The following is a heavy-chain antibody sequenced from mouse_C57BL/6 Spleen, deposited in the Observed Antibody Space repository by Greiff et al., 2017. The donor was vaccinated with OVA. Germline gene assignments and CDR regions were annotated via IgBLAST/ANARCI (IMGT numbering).Heavy chain of an antibody. CDR2: ISYSGST. Sequence: DVQLQESGPGMVKPSQSLSLTCTVTGYSITSGYDWHWIRHFPGNKLEWMGYISYSGSTNYNPSLKSRISITHDTSKNHFFLKLNSVTTEDTATYYCARGDSNYEAWFAYWGQGTLVTVSA. CDR3: ARGDSNYEAWFAY. J-gene: IGHJ3*01. D-gene: IGHD2-5*01. V-gene: IGHV3-1*01. CDR1: GYSITSGYD.